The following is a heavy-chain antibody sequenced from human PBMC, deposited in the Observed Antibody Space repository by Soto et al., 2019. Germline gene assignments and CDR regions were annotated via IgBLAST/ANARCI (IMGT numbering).Heavy chain of an antibody. Sequence: PXGTLSLTCAVYGGSVNGYYWNWIRQPPGKGLEWIGEINHTGGTHYNPSLKSRVTMSVDTSKSQVSLTLTSMTAADAALYYCARSPNYYYYGFDVWGQGTAVTVSS. CDR2: INHTGGT. D-gene: IGHD3-10*01. V-gene: IGHV4-34*10. CDR1: GGSVNGYY. J-gene: IGHJ6*02. CDR3: ARSPNYYYYGFDV.